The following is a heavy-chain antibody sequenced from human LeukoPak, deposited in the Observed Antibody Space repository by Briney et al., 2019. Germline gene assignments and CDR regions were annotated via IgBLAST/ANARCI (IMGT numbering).Heavy chain of an antibody. D-gene: IGHD3-9*01. J-gene: IGHJ6*02. CDR2: INPNSGGT. CDR1: AYSITAYY. CDR3: ARAKPPLLTGFLYYYYYGMDV. Sequence: ASVKVSCKASAYSITAYYMHWVRQAPGQGLEWMGWINPNSGGTNYAQKFQGRVTMTRDTSISTAYMELSRLRSDDTAVYYCARAKPPLLTGFLYYYYYGMDVWGQGTTVTVSS. V-gene: IGHV1-2*02.